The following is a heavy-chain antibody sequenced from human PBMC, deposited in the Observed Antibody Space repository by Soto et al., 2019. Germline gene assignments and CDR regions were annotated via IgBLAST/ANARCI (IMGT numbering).Heavy chain of an antibody. CDR3: WRDGTKTSGDWFDT. CDR1: GASLSIYY. J-gene: IGHJ5*02. D-gene: IGHD1-1*01. V-gene: IGHV4-4*07. CDR2: IYATGTT. Sequence: PSETLSLTCPVSGASLSIYYWSWIRQSAGKGLEWVGSIYATGTTDYNPSLKMGVMMSVYTSKKQFSLKLRSVTAAETAVYYCWRDGTKTSGDWFDTWGQGTQVTVSS.